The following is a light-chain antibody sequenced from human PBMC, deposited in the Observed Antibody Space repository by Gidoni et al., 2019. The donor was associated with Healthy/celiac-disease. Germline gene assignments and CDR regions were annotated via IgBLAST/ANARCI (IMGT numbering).Light chain of an antibody. Sequence: QSVLAQPPSASGPPGQGVTISCSGDISNLGGHTVDWYQQLPGAAPLLLIHSDTRRPPGIPGRFSGSKSGIAASLTISGLQSEDEADYFCAAWDDVLDGYVFGTGTRVTAL. J-gene: IGLJ1*01. V-gene: IGLV1-44*01. CDR3: AAWDDVLDGYV. CDR1: ISNLGGHT. CDR2: SDT.